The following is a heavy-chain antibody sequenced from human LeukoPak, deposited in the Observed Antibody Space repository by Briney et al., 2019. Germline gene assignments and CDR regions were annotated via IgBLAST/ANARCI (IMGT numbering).Heavy chain of an antibody. D-gene: IGHD2-2*01. CDR2: IYYSGST. Sequence: SETLSLTCTVSGGSISSSSYYWGWIRQPPGKGLEWIGSIYYSGSTYYNPSLKSRVTISVDTSKNQFSLKLSSVTAADTAVYYCARVVVPARRQAARPGVGSYFDYWGQGTLVTVSS. CDR1: GGSISSSSYY. V-gene: IGHV4-39*07. J-gene: IGHJ4*02. CDR3: ARVVVPARRQAARPGVGSYFDY.